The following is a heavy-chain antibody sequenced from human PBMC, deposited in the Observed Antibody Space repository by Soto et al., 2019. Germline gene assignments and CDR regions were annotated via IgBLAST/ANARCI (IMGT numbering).Heavy chain of an antibody. Sequence: GGSLRLSCAASGFTFSSYAMHWVRQAPGKGLEWVAVISYDGSNKYYADSVKGRFTISRDNSKNTLYLQMNSLRAEDTAVYYCARDRSYDFWSGYSLTYYYYYMDVWGKGTTVTVSS. J-gene: IGHJ6*03. CDR3: ARDRSYDFWSGYSLTYYYYYMDV. D-gene: IGHD3-3*01. CDR2: ISYDGSNK. CDR1: GFTFSSYA. V-gene: IGHV3-30-3*01.